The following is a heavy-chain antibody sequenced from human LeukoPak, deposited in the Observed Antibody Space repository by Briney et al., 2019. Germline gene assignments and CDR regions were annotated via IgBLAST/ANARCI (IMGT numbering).Heavy chain of an antibody. CDR2: IYSSESS. CDR3: ARNGDLCLDY. Sequence: SETLSLTCTVSGGSISSYYWTWIRQPAGKGLEWIGLIYSSESSNYNPSLKSRATMSEDTSKNQFFLKLSSVTAADTAVYYCARNGDLCLDYWGQGALVTVSS. J-gene: IGHJ4*02. D-gene: IGHD4-17*01. V-gene: IGHV4-4*07. CDR1: GGSISSYY.